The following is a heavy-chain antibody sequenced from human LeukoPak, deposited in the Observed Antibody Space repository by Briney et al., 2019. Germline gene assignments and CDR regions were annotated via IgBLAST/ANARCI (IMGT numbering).Heavy chain of an antibody. Sequence: ASVKVSCKASGYTFTSYAMHWVRQAPGQRLEWMGWINAGNGNTKYSQKFQGRVTITRDTSASTAYMELSSLRSEDTAVYFCAGSMGADGTGPFDYWGLGALVTVSS. J-gene: IGHJ4*02. CDR3: AGSMGADGTGPFDY. CDR2: INAGNGNT. D-gene: IGHD6-13*01. V-gene: IGHV1-3*01. CDR1: GYTFTSYA.